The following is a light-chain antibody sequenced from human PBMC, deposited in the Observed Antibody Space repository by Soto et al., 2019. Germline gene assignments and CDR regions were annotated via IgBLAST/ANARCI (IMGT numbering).Light chain of an antibody. CDR2: SNN. J-gene: IGLJ3*02. CDR3: AAWDDSLNGWV. CDR1: SSNIGSNT. Sequence: QSVLTQPPSESGTPWQRVTISCSGSSSNIGSNTVNWYQQLPGTAPKLLIYSNNQRPSGVPDRFSGSKSGTSASLAISGLQSEDEADYYCAAWDDSLNGWVFGGGTQLTVL. V-gene: IGLV1-44*01.